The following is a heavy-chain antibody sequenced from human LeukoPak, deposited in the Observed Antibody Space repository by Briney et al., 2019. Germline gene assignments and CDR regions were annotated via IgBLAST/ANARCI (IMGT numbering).Heavy chain of an antibody. CDR2: ISGSGGST. V-gene: IGHV3-23*01. D-gene: IGHD5-12*01. CDR3: ARARPSMWIDY. Sequence: GGSLRLSCAASGFTFSSYGMSWVRQAPGKGLDWVSAISGSGGSTYYADSVKGRFTISRDSSKNTLYLQMNSLRPEDTAVYYCARARPSMWIDYWGQGTLVTVSS. CDR1: GFTFSSYG. J-gene: IGHJ4*02.